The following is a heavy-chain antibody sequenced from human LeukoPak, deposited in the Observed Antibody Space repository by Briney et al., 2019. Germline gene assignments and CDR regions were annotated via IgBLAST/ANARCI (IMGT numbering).Heavy chain of an antibody. V-gene: IGHV1-18*01. D-gene: IGHD2-21*02. CDR3: ARVAYCGGDCYYIDPTSTDY. CDR2: ISAYNGNT. J-gene: IGHJ4*02. CDR1: GYTFTSYG. Sequence: ASVKVSCKATGYTFTSYGISWVRQAPGQGLEWMGWISAYNGNTNYAQKLQGRVTMTTDTSTSTAYMELRSLRSDDTAVYYCARVAYCGGDCYYIDPTSTDYWGQGTLVTVSS.